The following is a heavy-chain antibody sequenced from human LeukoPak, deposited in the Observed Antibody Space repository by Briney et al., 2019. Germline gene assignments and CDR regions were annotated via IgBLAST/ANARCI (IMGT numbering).Heavy chain of an antibody. D-gene: IGHD4-23*01. Sequence: GGSLRLSCAASGFTFSSYGMHWVRQAPGKGLEWVTFIWFDGSDKYYADAVKGRFTISRDNSKNTLYLQMNSLRAEDTAVYYCACDYGGNSGVDYWGQGTLVTVSS. V-gene: IGHV3-30*02. CDR2: IWFDGSDK. J-gene: IGHJ4*02. CDR3: ACDYGGNSGVDY. CDR1: GFTFSSYG.